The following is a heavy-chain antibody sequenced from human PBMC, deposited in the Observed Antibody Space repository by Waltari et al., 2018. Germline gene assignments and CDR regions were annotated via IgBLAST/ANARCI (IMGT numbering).Heavy chain of an antibody. Sequence: HVQLQESGPGLVKPSETLSLTCTVSGDFLSDAHWTWIRQPPGKGLEWIAYLRNTGSTKRNPSLESRDTISADTSKKQFTLRLTSVTAADTAVYYCARLPTKYYDSLGWGFFDQWGQGILVTVSS. CDR1: GDFLSDAH. V-gene: IGHV4-59*08. CDR3: ARLPTKYYDSLGWGFFDQ. J-gene: IGHJ4*02. D-gene: IGHD3-22*01. CDR2: LRNTGST.